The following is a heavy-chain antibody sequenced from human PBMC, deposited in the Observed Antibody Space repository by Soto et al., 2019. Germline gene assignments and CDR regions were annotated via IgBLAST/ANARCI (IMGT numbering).Heavy chain of an antibody. CDR2: ISYDGSNK. J-gene: IGHJ4*02. CDR1: GFTFSSYG. CDR3: AKDSWQLTYFDY. Sequence: TGGSLRLSCAASGFTFSSYGMHWVRQAPGKGLEWVAVISYDGSNKYYADSVKGRFTISRDNSKNTLYLQMNSLRAEDTAVYYCAKDSWQLTYFDYWGQGTLVTVSS. V-gene: IGHV3-30*18. D-gene: IGHD6-13*01.